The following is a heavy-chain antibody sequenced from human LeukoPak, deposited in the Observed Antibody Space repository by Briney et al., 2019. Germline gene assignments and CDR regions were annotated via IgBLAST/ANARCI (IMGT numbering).Heavy chain of an antibody. D-gene: IGHD6-19*01. J-gene: IGHJ4*02. V-gene: IGHV1-46*01. Sequence: ASVKVSCKASGYTSTSYYVHWVRQAPGEGLEWMGIINPSGGSTIYAQKFQGRVTMTWDMSTSTVYMELSSLRSEDTAVYYCARSHYSRGWEYFDYWGQGTLVTVSS. CDR1: GYTSTSYY. CDR2: INPSGGST. CDR3: ARSHYSRGWEYFDY.